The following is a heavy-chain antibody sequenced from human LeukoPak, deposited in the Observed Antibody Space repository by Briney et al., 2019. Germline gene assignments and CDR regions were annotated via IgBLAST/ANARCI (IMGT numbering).Heavy chain of an antibody. CDR2: IYYSGST. J-gene: IGHJ3*02. CDR3: ARGYYDTSGSSNTFDI. Sequence: SETLSLTCTVSGGSISSYYWSWIRQPPGKGLEWIGYIYYSGSTNYNPSLKSRVTISADTSKNQFSLKLTSVTAADTAVYYCARGYYDTSGSSNTFDIWGQGTMVTVSS. CDR1: GGSISSYY. D-gene: IGHD3-22*01. V-gene: IGHV4-59*01.